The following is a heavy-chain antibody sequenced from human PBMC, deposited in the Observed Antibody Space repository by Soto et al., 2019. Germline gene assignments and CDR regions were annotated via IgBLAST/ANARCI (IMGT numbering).Heavy chain of an antibody. J-gene: IGHJ5*02. CDR1: GYTFTSYD. V-gene: IGHV1-8*01. D-gene: IGHD6-13*01. CDR2: MTPNSGNT. CDR3: ARAQQVQGLDP. Sequence: QVQLVQSGAEVKKPGASVKVSCKASGYTFTSYDINWLRQATGQGLEWMGWMTPNSGNTGYAQKFQGRVTMTRTTSISPASMELSSLRSEDTAVYYCARAQQVQGLDPWGQGTQVTVPS.